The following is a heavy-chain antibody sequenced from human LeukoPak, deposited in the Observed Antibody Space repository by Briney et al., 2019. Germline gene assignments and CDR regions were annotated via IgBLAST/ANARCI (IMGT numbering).Heavy chain of an antibody. D-gene: IGHD5-24*01. CDR3: ASVYKHGMDV. Sequence: ASVKVSCKASGYTVTSYYMHWVRQAPGQGLEWMAILNPSGGSSNYAQKLQGRATLTRATSTGTVYMELSSLRSEDTAVYYCASVYKHGMDVWGQGTTVIVSS. CDR2: LNPSGGSS. V-gene: IGHV1-46*01. CDR1: GYTVTSYY. J-gene: IGHJ6*02.